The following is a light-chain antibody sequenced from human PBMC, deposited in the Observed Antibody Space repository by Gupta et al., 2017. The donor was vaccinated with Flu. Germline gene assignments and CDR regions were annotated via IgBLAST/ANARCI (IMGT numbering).Light chain of an antibody. CDR3: QQYYSYPRS. J-gene: IGKJ2*04. V-gene: IGKV1-8*01. CDR1: QGISSY. Sequence: FSASTGDRVTITCRASQGISSYLAWYQQKPGKAPKLLIYAASTLQSGVPSRFSGSGSGTDFTLTISCLQSEDFATYYCQQYYSYPRSFGQGTKLEIK. CDR2: AAS.